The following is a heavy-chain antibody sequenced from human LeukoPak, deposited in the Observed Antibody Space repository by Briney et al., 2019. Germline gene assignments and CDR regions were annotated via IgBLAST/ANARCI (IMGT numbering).Heavy chain of an antibody. D-gene: IGHD1-26*01. J-gene: IGHJ4*02. CDR3: ARNSGSYYGFDY. CDR1: GGSISSGSYY. CDR2: IYTSGST. V-gene: IGHV4-61*02. Sequence: PSETLSLTCTVSGGSISSGSYYWSWIRQPAGKGLEWIGRIYTSGSTNYNPSLKSRVTISVDTSKNQFSLKLSSVTAADTAVYYCARNSGSYYGFDYWGQGTPVTVSS.